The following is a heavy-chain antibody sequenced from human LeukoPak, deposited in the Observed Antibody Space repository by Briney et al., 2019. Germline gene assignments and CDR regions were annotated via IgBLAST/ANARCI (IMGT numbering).Heavy chain of an antibody. CDR1: GYTFTSYD. Sequence: GASVKVSCKASGYTFTSYDINWVRQATGQGLEWMGWMNPNSGNTGYAQKFQGRVTMTRNTSISTAYMELSSLRSEDTAVYYCARYDGSYYVAEYFQHWGQGTLVTVSS. CDR2: MNPNSGNT. J-gene: IGHJ1*01. V-gene: IGHV1-8*01. D-gene: IGHD1-26*01. CDR3: ARYDGSYYVAEYFQH.